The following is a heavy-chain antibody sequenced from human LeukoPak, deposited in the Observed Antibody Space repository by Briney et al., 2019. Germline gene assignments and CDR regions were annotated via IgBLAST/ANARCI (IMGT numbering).Heavy chain of an antibody. CDR3: ATVQQYSSGYHNY. V-gene: IGHV1-18*01. D-gene: IGHD3-22*01. CDR2: ISSYNGNT. Sequence: ASVKVSCKASDYTFTTYGISWVRLGPGQGLEWMGWISSYNGNTKYALKFQDRVTMATNTSTSTAYMELRSLRADDTAVYYCATVQQYSSGYHNYWGQGTLVTVSS. J-gene: IGHJ4*02. CDR1: DYTFTTYG.